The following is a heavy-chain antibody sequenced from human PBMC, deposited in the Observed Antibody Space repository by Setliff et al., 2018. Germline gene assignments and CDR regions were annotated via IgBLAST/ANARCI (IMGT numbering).Heavy chain of an antibody. CDR2: INYSGST. D-gene: IGHD3-10*01. CDR3: AKDYNNFPTY. CDR1: GGSISSSSYY. Sequence: SETLSLTCTVSGGSISSSSYYWGWIRQPPGKGLEWIGNINYSGSTYYNPSLKSRVTMSIDTSKNQFSLNLNSVTAADTAVYYCAKDYNNFPTYWGQGTLVTVSS. V-gene: IGHV4-39*07. J-gene: IGHJ4*02.